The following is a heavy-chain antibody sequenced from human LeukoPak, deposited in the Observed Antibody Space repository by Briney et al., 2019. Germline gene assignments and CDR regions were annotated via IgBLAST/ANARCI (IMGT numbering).Heavy chain of an antibody. CDR2: INPNSGGT. J-gene: IGHJ6*02. CDR1: GYTFTDYF. D-gene: IGHD3-22*01. CDR3: AREYYYDSSGHSVDYYYYGMDV. V-gene: IGHV1-2*02. Sequence: ASVRVSCKTSGYTFTDYFVHWVRQAPGQGLEWMGWINPNSGGTEYAQKFLGRVTMTRDTSISTAYMELSRLRSDDTAVYFCAREYYYDSSGHSVDYYYYGMDVWGQGTTVTVSS.